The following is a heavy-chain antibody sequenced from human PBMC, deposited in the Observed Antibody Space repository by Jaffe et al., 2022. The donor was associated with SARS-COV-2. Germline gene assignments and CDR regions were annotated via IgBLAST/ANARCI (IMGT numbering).Heavy chain of an antibody. CDR2: IYHSGNT. D-gene: IGHD6-19*01. CDR1: GDSISGSSW. Sequence: QVQLQESGPGLVKPSGTLSLICDVSGDSISGSSWWSWVRQPPGKGLEWIGEIYHSGNTNYNPSLKNRVTMSVDKSNNQVSLKLTSVTAADTAVYYCARVARSGAYYGMDVWGQGTTVTVSS. J-gene: IGHJ6*02. CDR3: ARVARSGAYYGMDV. V-gene: IGHV4-4*02.